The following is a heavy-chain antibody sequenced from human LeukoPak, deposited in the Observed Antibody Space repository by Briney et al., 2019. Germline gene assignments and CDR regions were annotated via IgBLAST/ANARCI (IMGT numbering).Heavy chain of an antibody. CDR2: INPNTGDT. V-gene: IGHV1-2*02. Sequence: ASVKVSCKALGSTLTGYNLIWFGKTPGQGLDWMGWINPNTGDTNYGRKFQGRVTMTRDTSINTAYMEPRSLRSDDTAVYYCARSRRVGNGEYPDYWGQGTLVTVSS. CDR3: ARSRRVGNGEYPDY. CDR1: GSTLTGYN. J-gene: IGHJ4*02. D-gene: IGHD3-10*01.